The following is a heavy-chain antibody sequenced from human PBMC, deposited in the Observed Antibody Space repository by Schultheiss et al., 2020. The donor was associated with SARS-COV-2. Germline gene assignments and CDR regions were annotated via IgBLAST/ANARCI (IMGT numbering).Heavy chain of an antibody. CDR1: GFTFSNYA. V-gene: IGHV3-30*04. CDR2: IWYDGSTK. Sequence: GGSLRLSCAAFGFTFSNYAMHWVRQGPGKGLEWVAVIWYDGSTKYYADSVKGRFTISRDNSKNTLYLQMNSLRAEDTAVYYCARFGDRFSWYFDYWGQGTLVTVSS. J-gene: IGHJ4*02. CDR3: ARFGDRFSWYFDY. D-gene: IGHD4-17*01.